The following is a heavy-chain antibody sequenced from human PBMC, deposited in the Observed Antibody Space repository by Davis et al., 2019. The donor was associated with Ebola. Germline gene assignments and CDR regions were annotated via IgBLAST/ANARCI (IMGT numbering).Heavy chain of an antibody. Sequence: SETLSLTCTVSGGSISSYYWSWIRQPPGKGLEWIGEINHSGSTNYNPSLKSRVTISVDTSKNQFSLKLSSVTAADTAVYYCARGVAYTWFDPWGQGTLVTVSS. V-gene: IGHV4-34*01. CDR2: INHSGST. CDR1: GGSISSYY. CDR3: ARGVAYTWFDP. J-gene: IGHJ5*02.